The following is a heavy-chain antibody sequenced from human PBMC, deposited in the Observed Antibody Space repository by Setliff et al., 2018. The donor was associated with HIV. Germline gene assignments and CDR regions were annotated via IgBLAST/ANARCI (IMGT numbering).Heavy chain of an antibody. Sequence: PSATLSLTCAVYGGSFSDYYWSRIRQPPGKGLEWIGEINHSGRTIQSPSLGSRVTISIDTSKNQFSLKLSSVSAADTAVYYFARVSKTYWYSIPRDYYHRMDVWGKGTTVTVSS. J-gene: IGHJ6*04. V-gene: IGHV4-34*01. CDR1: GGSFSDYY. CDR3: ARVSKTYWYSIPRDYYHRMDV. CDR2: INHSGRT. D-gene: IGHD2-8*02.